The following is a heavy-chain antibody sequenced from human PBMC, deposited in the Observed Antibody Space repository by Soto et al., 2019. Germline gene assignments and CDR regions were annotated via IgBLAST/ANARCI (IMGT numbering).Heavy chain of an antibody. V-gene: IGHV3-33*01. CDR3: ARDGDYYDFWSGYAGYYYFYGMDV. Sequence: GGSLRLSCAASGFTFSNDGIHWVPQAPGPGLEWVAVIWYDGSNKYYADSVKGRFTISRDNSKNTLYLQMNSLRAEDTAVYYCARDGDYYDFWSGYAGYYYFYGMDVWXQGT. CDR1: GFTFSNDG. J-gene: IGHJ6*02. D-gene: IGHD3-3*01. CDR2: IWYDGSNK.